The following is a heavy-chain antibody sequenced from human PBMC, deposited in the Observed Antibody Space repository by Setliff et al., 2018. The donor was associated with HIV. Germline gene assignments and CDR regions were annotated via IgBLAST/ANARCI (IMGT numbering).Heavy chain of an antibody. CDR3: ATLRQQLVTGWFDP. CDR2: ISGGGGST. Sequence: GGSLSLSCAASGFTFSTYAMTWVRQAPGKGLKWVSGISGGGGSTYYADSVKGRFTISRDNFKNTLYLQMDSLRAEDTAVYYCATLRQQLVTGWFDPWGQGTLVTVSS. V-gene: IGHV3-23*01. D-gene: IGHD6-13*01. J-gene: IGHJ5*02. CDR1: GFTFSTYA.